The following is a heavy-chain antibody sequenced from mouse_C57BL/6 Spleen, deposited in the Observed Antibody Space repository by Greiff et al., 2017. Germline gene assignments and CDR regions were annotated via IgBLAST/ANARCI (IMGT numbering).Heavy chain of an antibody. CDR1: GYTFTSYW. D-gene: IGHD2-13*01. V-gene: IGHV1-69*01. CDR2: IDPSDSYT. J-gene: IGHJ2*01. CDR3: ARATMVYDFDY. Sequence: VQLQQPGAELVMPGASVKLSCKASGYTFTSYWMHWVKQRPGQGLEWMGEIDPSDSYTNYNQKFKGKATLTVDKSSSTAYMQLSSLTSEDSAVYYCARATMVYDFDYWGQGTTLTVSS.